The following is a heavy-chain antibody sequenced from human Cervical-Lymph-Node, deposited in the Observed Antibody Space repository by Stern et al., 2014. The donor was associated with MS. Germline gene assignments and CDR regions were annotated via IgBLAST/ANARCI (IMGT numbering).Heavy chain of an antibody. Sequence: QVQLVQSGAEVKKPGASVKVSCTVSGYTLSEISMHLVRQAPGKGLEWMGGFDPEHGETRYAQKFQGRVTMAEDRSTDTAYMELSSLRSEDTAVYYCATHRGRVTYYYGMDVWGQGTTVTVSS. V-gene: IGHV1-24*01. D-gene: IGHD2-21*02. J-gene: IGHJ6*02. CDR3: ATHRGRVTYYYGMDV. CDR2: FDPEHGET. CDR1: GYTLSEIS.